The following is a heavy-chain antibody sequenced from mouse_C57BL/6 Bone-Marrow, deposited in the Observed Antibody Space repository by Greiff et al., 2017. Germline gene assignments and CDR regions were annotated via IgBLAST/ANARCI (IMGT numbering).Heavy chain of an antibody. CDR2: IYPRSGNT. D-gene: IGHD2-1*01. Sequence: QVHVKQSGAELARPGASVKLSCKASGYTFTSYGISWVKQRTGQGLEWIGEIYPRSGNTYYNEKFKGKATLTADKSSSTAYMSLRSLTSEDSAVYFCARSGGNSWFAYWGQGTLVTVSA. V-gene: IGHV1-81*01. J-gene: IGHJ3*01. CDR3: ARSGGNSWFAY. CDR1: GYTFTSYG.